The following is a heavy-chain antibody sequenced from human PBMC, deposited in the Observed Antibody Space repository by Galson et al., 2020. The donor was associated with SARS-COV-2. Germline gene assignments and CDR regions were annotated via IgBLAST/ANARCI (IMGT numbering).Heavy chain of an antibody. Sequence: ASETLSLTCTVSGSSISPYYWSWIRQPPGKGLEWIGYIYYSGSTNYNPSLKSRVTMSIDRSKNQFSLKLSSVTAADTAVYYCARFWGGFDIWGQGTMISVSS. D-gene: IGHD3-16*01. J-gene: IGHJ3*02. CDR3: ARFWGGFDI. CDR1: GSSISPYY. CDR2: IYYSGST. V-gene: IGHV4-59*08.